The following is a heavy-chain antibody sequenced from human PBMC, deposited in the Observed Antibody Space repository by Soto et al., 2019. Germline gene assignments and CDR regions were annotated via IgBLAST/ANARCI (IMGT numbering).Heavy chain of an antibody. V-gene: IGHV3-53*01. CDR2: IYSGGST. Sequence: EVPLVESGGGLIQPGGSLRLSCAASGFTVSSNYMSWVRQAPGKGLEWVSVIYSGGSTYYADSVKGRFTISRDNSKNPLYLQMTSLRAEDTAVYYCARDRVESGYPEYFQHWGQGTLVTVSS. CDR1: GFTVSSNY. J-gene: IGHJ1*01. D-gene: IGHD3-22*01. CDR3: ARDRVESGYPEYFQH.